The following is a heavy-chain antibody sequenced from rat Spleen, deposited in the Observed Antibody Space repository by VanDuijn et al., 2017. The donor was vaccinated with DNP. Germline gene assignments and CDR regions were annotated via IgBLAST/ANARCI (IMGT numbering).Heavy chain of an antibody. J-gene: IGHJ2*01. D-gene: IGHD1-6*01. CDR1: GFTFSNYG. Sequence: EEQLVESGGGLVQPGRSLKLSCAASGFTFSNYGMAWVRQAPTKGLEWVASITNSGGSTYYRDSVKGRFTISRDNAKSTLYLQMDSLRSEDTATYYCTTILRVFFDYWGQGVMVTVSS. CDR2: ITNSGGST. CDR3: TTILRVFFDY. V-gene: IGHV5-27*01.